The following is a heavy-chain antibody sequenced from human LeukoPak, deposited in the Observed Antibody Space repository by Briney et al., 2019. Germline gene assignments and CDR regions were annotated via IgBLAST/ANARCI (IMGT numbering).Heavy chain of an antibody. D-gene: IGHD3-9*01. V-gene: IGHV3-23*01. CDR2: VTGSGGST. CDR1: GFTFSNYA. J-gene: IGHJ4*02. CDR3: AKWGDFDILTGYYVSDF. Sequence: GASLRLSCVASGFTFSNYAMSWVRQAPGKRLEWVSAVTGSGGSTYYADSVMGRFTISRDNSGNTLFLQMNSLRAEGTAVYYCAKWGDFDILTGYYVSDFWGQGTLVTVSS.